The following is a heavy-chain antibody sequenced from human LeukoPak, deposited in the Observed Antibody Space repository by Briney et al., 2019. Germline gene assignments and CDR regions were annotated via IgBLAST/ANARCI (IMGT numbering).Heavy chain of an antibody. Sequence: GGSLRLSCAASGFDFSSNWMHWVRHAPGQGLVWVSRIKGDGISTNYADSVKDRFTISGDIAKNTLYLQMNSLRAEDTGVYYCAKDHYWSIDYWGRGTLVTVSS. CDR2: IKGDGIST. CDR1: GFDFSSNW. D-gene: IGHD3-3*01. CDR3: AKDHYWSIDY. V-gene: IGHV3-74*01. J-gene: IGHJ4*02.